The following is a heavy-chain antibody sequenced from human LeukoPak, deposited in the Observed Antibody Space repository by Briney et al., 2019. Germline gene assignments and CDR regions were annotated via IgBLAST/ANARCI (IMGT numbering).Heavy chain of an antibody. V-gene: IGHV3-23*01. CDR1: GFTFSSNG. CDR2: ISGSGGNT. Sequence: GGSLRLSCAASGFTFSSNGMTWVRQAPRKGLEWVSTISGSGGNTYYADSVKGRFTISRDNSKNTLYLQMNSLRAEDTAVYYCATRSTSYYYYGIDVWGQGTTVTVSS. CDR3: ATRSTSYYYYGIDV. J-gene: IGHJ6*02.